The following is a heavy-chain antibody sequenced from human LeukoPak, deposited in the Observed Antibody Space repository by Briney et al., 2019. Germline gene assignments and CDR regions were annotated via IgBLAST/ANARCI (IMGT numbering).Heavy chain of an antibody. CDR3: AIGDCRNIGY. D-gene: IGHD2-21*02. V-gene: IGHV4-34*01. Sequence: SETLSLACAVYGGSFSGYYWSWIRQPPGKGLEWIGEINHSGSTNYNPSLKSRVTISVDTSKNQFSLKLSSVTAADTAVYYCAIGDCRNIGYWGQGTLVTVSS. J-gene: IGHJ4*02. CDR1: GGSFSGYY. CDR2: INHSGST.